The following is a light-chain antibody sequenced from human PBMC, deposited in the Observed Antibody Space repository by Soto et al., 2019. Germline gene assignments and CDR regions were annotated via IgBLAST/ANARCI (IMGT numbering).Light chain of an antibody. V-gene: IGKV1-5*03. CDR2: KAS. Sequence: DIQMTQSPSTLSASVGDRVTITCRASQSISTWLAWYQQEPGKAPKLLIHKASSLQSGVPSRFSGSGSGTDFTLTISSLHPDDFGSYYCQHMRTFGQGTKVDIK. J-gene: IGKJ1*01. CDR1: QSISTW. CDR3: QHMRT.